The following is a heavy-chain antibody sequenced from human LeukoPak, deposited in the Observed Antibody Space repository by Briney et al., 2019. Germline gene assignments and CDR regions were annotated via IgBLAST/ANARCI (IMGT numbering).Heavy chain of an antibody. CDR1: GLTFSNHA. CDR3: AKDYCRDGNCPFPFLDS. J-gene: IGHJ4*02. CDR2: ILYDGRSK. Sequence: GGSLRLSCVGSGLTFSNHAWHWVRQVPGKGLEWVAVILYDGRSKYYADSVKGRFTISRDNSKNTLYLQMSSLRAEDTATYYCAKDYCRDGNCPFPFLDSWGQGTLVTVSS. V-gene: IGHV3-30*18. D-gene: IGHD2-15*01.